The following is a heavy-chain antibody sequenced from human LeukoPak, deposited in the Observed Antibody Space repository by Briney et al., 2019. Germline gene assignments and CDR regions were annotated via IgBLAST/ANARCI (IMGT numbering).Heavy chain of an antibody. Sequence: SETLSLTCTVSGGSISSSSYYWGWIRQPPGKGPEWIGSIYYSGSTYYNPSLKSRVTISVDTSKNQFSLKLSSVTAADTAVYYCARHLATGVRWFDPWGQGTLVTVSS. J-gene: IGHJ5*02. CDR3: ARHLATGVRWFDP. CDR1: GGSISSSSYY. V-gene: IGHV4-39*01. CDR2: IYYSGST. D-gene: IGHD3-10*01.